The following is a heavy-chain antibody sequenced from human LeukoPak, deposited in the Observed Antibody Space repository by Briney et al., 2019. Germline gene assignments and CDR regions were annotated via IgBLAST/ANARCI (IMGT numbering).Heavy chain of an antibody. J-gene: IGHJ4*02. CDR3: AKRDY. CDR1: GFTFRSYA. Sequence: GGSLRLSCAASGFTFRSYAMHWVRQAPGKGLEWVAVISYDGNNKYYADSVKGRFTISRDNSKNTLYLQMNSLRAEDTAVYYCAKRDYWGQGTLVTVSS. CDR2: ISYDGNNK. V-gene: IGHV3-30*18.